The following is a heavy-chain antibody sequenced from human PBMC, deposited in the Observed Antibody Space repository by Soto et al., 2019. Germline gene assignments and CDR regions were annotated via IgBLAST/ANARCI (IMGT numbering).Heavy chain of an antibody. D-gene: IGHD6-19*01. Sequence: GESLKISCKGSGYSFSSYWIGWGRQMPGKGLEWMGIIYPGDSDTRYSPSFQGQVTISADKSISTAYLQWSSLKASDTAMYYCARLGIAVAGTYGMDVWGQGTTVTVSS. CDR2: IYPGDSDT. CDR3: ARLGIAVAGTYGMDV. J-gene: IGHJ6*02. CDR1: GYSFSSYW. V-gene: IGHV5-51*01.